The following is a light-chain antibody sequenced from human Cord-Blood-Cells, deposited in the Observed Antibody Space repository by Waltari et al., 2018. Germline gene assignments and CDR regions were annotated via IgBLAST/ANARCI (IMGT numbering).Light chain of an antibody. V-gene: IGLV2-14*01. CDR3: SSYTSSSTWV. J-gene: IGLJ3*02. CDR1: SSDVGGYNY. CDR2: DVS. Sequence: QSALTQPASVSGSPGQSITISCTGPSSDVGGYNYVPWYQQPPGKALKLMIYDVSNRPAGVSNRFSGSKSGNTASLTISGLQAEDEADYYCSSYTSSSTWVFGGGTKLTVL.